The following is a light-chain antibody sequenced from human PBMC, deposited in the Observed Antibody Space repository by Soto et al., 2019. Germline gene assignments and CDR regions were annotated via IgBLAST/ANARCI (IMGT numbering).Light chain of an antibody. J-gene: IGKJ1*01. CDR1: QSISTY. CDR3: QQNYSTPPT. CDR2: AAS. V-gene: IGKV1-39*01. Sequence: DIQMTQSPSSLSASVGDRVTITCRASQSISTYLNWYQQKAGLAPKLLIYAASSLQSGVPSRFSGSGSGTDFTLTISSLQHEDFETYSCQQNYSTPPTLGQGTKVDIK.